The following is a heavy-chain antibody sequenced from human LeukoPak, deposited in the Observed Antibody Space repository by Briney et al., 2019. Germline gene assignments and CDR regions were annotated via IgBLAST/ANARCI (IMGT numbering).Heavy chain of an antibody. Sequence: GASVTVSCKASGYTFTSYAMNWVRQAPGQGLEWMGWINTNTGNPTYAQGFTGRFVFSLDTSVSTAYLQISSLKAEDTAVYYCARDLVVVVAATDYDAFDIWGQGTMVTVSS. CDR2: INTNTGNP. D-gene: IGHD2-15*01. V-gene: IGHV7-4-1*02. CDR1: GYTFTSYA. CDR3: ARDLVVVVAATDYDAFDI. J-gene: IGHJ3*02.